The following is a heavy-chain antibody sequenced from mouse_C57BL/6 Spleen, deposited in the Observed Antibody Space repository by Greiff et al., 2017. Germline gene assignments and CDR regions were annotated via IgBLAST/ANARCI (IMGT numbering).Heavy chain of an antibody. J-gene: IGHJ1*03. CDR1: GFTFSDYG. D-gene: IGHD1-1*01. CDR2: ISSGSSTI. Sequence: EVQRVESGGGLVKPGGSLKLSCAASGFTFSDYGMHWVRQAPEKGVEWVAYISSGSSTIYYADTVKGRFTISRDNAKNTLFLQMTSLRSEDTAMYYCARPNPLYYYGSSYHWYFDVWGTGTTVTVSS. V-gene: IGHV5-17*01. CDR3: ARPNPLYYYGSSYHWYFDV.